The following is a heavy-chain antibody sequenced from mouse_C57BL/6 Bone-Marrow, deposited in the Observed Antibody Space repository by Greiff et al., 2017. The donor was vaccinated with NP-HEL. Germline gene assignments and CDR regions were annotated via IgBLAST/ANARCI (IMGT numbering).Heavy chain of an antibody. CDR2: ISYSGST. CDR1: GYSITSGYD. Sequence: VQLKQSGPGMVKPSQSLSLTCTVTGYSITSGYDWHWIRPFPGNKLEWMGYISYSGSTNYNPSLKSRISITHDTSKNHFFLKLNSVTTEDTATYYCARDFAYWGQGTLVTVSA. CDR3: ARDFAY. J-gene: IGHJ3*01. V-gene: IGHV3-1*01.